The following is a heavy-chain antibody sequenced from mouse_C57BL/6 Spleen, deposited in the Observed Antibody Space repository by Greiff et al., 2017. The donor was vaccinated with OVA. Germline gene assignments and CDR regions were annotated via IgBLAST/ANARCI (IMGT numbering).Heavy chain of an antibody. CDR1: GYTFTSYW. CDR2: IDPSDSET. Sequence: QVQLQQPGAELVRPGSSVKLSCKASGYTFTSYWMHWVKQRPIQGLEWIGNIDPSDSETHYTQKFKDKATLTVDKSSSTAYMQLSSLTSEDSAVYYCARNYCSGYDYWGQGTTLTVSS. CDR3: ARNYCSGYDY. J-gene: IGHJ2*01. D-gene: IGHD1-1*01. V-gene: IGHV1-52*01.